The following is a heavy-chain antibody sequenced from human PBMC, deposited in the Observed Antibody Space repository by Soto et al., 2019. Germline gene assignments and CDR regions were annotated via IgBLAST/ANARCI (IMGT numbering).Heavy chain of an antibody. CDR3: ARDEVEDIVVVPAAMRTTNYYYYGMDV. CDR2: ISSSSSYI. CDR1: GFTCGNHS. V-gene: IGHV3-21*01. Sequence: PVGSLRLSCAAAGFTCGNHSMNWVRQAPGRGLEWVSSISSSSSYIYYADSVKGRFTISRDNAKNSLYLQMNSLRAEDTAVYYCARDEVEDIVVVPAAMRTTNYYYYGMDVWGQGTTVTVSS. J-gene: IGHJ6*02. D-gene: IGHD2-2*01.